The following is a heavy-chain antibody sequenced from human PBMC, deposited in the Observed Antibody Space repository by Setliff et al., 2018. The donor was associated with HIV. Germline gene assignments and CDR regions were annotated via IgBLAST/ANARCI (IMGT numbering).Heavy chain of an antibody. J-gene: IGHJ6*02. CDR2: IKPHSGGT. CDR1: GYTFSTYY. D-gene: IGHD3-16*01. Sequence: ASVKVSCKASGYTFSTYYIQWVRQAPGQGLEWMGIIKPHSGGTRFAQKFQGRVTMTRDTSTSTVYMELSSLRSDDTAVYYCARDRLARTPNQLNDHSMDVWGQGTTVTGLL. CDR3: ARDRLARTPNQLNDHSMDV. V-gene: IGHV1-46*01.